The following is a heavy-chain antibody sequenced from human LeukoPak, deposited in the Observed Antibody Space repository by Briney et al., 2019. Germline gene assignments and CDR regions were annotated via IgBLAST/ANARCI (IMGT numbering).Heavy chain of an antibody. V-gene: IGHV3-30*02. CDR3: AKEIWPTVTTPGWTYFDY. J-gene: IGHJ4*02. D-gene: IGHD4-17*01. CDR1: GFTYSTYG. Sequence: GGSLRLSCAASGFTYSTYGMHWVRQAPGKGLEWVAYIRYDGSNKYYADSVKGRFTISRDNSKNTLYLQMNSLRAEDTAVYYCAKEIWPTVTTPGWTYFDYWGQGALVTVSS. CDR2: IRYDGSNK.